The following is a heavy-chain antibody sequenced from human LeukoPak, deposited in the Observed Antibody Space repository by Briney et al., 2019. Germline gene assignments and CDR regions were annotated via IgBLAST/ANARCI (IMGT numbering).Heavy chain of an antibody. J-gene: IGHJ3*02. V-gene: IGHV4-31*03. CDR2: TYYSGST. Sequence: RASQTLSLTCTVSGGSISSGGYYWSWIRQHPGKGLEWIGYTYYSGSTNYNPSLKSRVTISVDTSKNQFSLKLSSVTAADTAVYYCARETHDSSGYAFDIWGQGTMVTVSS. CDR3: ARETHDSSGYAFDI. D-gene: IGHD3-22*01. CDR1: GGSISSGGYY.